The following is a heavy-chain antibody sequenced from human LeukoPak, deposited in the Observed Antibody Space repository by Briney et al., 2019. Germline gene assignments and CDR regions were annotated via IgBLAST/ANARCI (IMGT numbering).Heavy chain of an antibody. CDR3: ARRFCSSVSCYDDDAFDV. Sequence: ASVTVSFTSSVHTFVKYGISWVRQAPGQGREGMGWMSVYNGKINYAQKFQGRVTMTTDTSTSTPYLQLRSLTSEDTAVYYCARRFCSSVSCYDDDAFDVWGQGTLVTVSS. D-gene: IGHD2-2*01. CDR2: MSVYNGKI. J-gene: IGHJ3*01. V-gene: IGHV1-18*01. CDR1: VHTFVKYG.